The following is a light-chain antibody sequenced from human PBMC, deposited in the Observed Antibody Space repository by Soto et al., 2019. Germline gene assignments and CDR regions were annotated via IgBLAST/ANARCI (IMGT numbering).Light chain of an antibody. V-gene: IGKV3-15*01. Sequence: EIVMTQSPATLSVSPGERATLSCRASQSVSSNLAWYQQKPGQAPSLLIYGASTRPTGIPARFSGSGSGTEFTPTISSLQSEDFAVYYCQQYNNWPWTFGQGTKVEIK. CDR3: QQYNNWPWT. J-gene: IGKJ1*01. CDR1: QSVSSN. CDR2: GAS.